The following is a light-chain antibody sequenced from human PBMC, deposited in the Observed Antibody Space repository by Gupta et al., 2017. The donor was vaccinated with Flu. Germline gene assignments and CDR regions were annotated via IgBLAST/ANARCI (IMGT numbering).Light chain of an antibody. V-gene: IGLV1-47*01. CDR3: AAWDDSLSGRL. Sequence: SSNIGSHYVDWYQQLPGTAPKLLIDKNDQRPSGVPDRFSGSKSGNSASLAISGRRAEDEADYYCAAWDDSLSGRLFGGGTKLTV. CDR2: KND. CDR1: SSNIGSHY. J-gene: IGLJ3*02.